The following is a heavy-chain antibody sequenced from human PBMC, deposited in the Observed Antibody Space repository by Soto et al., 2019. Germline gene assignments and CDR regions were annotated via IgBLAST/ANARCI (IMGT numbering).Heavy chain of an antibody. V-gene: IGHV1-2*02. CDR3: ARNMDYYSGPGSGNGHGF. D-gene: IGHD3-10*01. J-gene: IGHJ6*02. CDR2: INPKFGDT. CDR1: GYTFTSYY. Sequence: QVQLVQSGAEMKEPGDSVRVSCEASGYTFTSYYIHWVRQAPGQGLEGMGWINPKFGDTTYAQDFQGRVSMSRDMSISTVYMELSRLTSDDTAIYYCARNMDYYSGPGSGNGHGFWGQGTTVTVFS.